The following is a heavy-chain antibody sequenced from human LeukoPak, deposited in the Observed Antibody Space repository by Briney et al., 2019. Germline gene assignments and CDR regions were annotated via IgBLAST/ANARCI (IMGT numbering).Heavy chain of an antibody. D-gene: IGHD5-12*01. J-gene: IGHJ4*02. CDR1: GFTFSSYG. V-gene: IGHV3-33*01. Sequence: GRSLRLSCAASGFTFSSYGMHWVRQAPGKGLEWVAVIWYDGSNKYYADSVKGRFTISRENSKNTLYLQMNSLRREDTAVYYCARDENTVATGPDYWGQGTLVTVSS. CDR2: IWYDGSNK. CDR3: ARDENTVATGPDY.